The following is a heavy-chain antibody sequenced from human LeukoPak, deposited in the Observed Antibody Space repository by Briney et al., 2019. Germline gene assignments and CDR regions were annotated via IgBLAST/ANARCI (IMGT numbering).Heavy chain of an antibody. CDR1: GDSISSSSYY. V-gene: IGHV4-39*07. Sequence: KASETLSLTCTVSGDSISSSSYYWGWIRQPPGKGLEWIGEIYHSGSTNYNPSLKSRVTISVDKSKNQFSLKLSSVTAADTAVYYCAVIYKGYDSRDYWGQGTLVTVSS. CDR2: IYHSGST. D-gene: IGHD5-12*01. J-gene: IGHJ4*02. CDR3: AVIYKGYDSRDY.